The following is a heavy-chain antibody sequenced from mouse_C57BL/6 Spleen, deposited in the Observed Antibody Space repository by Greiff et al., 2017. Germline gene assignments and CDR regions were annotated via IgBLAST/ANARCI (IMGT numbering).Heavy chain of an antibody. V-gene: IGHV5-17*01. CDR1: GFTFSDYG. CDR2: ISSGSSTI. J-gene: IGHJ2*01. Sequence: EVKVVESGGGLVKPGGSLKLSCAASGFTFSDYGMHWVRQVPEKGLEWVAYISSGSSTIYYADTVKGRFTISRDNAKNTLFLQMTSLRSEDTAMYYCARGANWDGYWGQGTTLTVSS. D-gene: IGHD4-1*01. CDR3: ARGANWDGY.